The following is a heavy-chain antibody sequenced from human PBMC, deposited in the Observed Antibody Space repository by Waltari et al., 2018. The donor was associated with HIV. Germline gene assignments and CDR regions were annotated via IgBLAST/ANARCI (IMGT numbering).Heavy chain of an antibody. CDR2: IYSGGST. CDR1: GFTVSSNY. V-gene: IGHV3-53*01. Sequence: EVQLVESGGGLIQPGGSLRLSCAASGFTVSSNYMSWVRQAPGKGLEWVSVIYSGGSTYYADSVKGRFTISRDNSKNTLYLQMNSLRAEDTAVYYCARGGYYYDSSGPDAFDIWGQGTMVTVSS. D-gene: IGHD3-22*01. CDR3: ARGGYYYDSSGPDAFDI. J-gene: IGHJ3*02.